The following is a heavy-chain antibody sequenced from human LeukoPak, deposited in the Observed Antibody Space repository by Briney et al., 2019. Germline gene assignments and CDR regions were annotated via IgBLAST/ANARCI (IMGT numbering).Heavy chain of an antibody. D-gene: IGHD6-19*01. CDR1: GFTFSPYT. Sequence: GGSLRLSCAASGFTFSPYTMNWVRQAPGKGLEWVSSISSSSSSFIYYADSVKGRFTISRDNAKNSLYLQMHSLRAEDTAVYYCARVGSSGWYDYWGQGTLVTVSS. CDR3: ARVGSSGWYDY. CDR2: ISSSSSSFI. V-gene: IGHV3-21*01. J-gene: IGHJ4*02.